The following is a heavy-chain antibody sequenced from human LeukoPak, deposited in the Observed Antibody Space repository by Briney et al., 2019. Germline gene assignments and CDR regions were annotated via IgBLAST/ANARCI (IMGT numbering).Heavy chain of an antibody. Sequence: SETLSLTCTGSGGSISSYYWSWIRQPPGKGLEWIGYIYYSGSTNYNPSLKSRVTISVDTSKNQFSLKLSSVTAADTAVYYCAMRYSSTFDYWGQGTLVTVSS. CDR1: GGSISSYY. CDR3: AMRYSSTFDY. V-gene: IGHV4-59*01. CDR2: IYYSGST. D-gene: IGHD6-19*01. J-gene: IGHJ4*02.